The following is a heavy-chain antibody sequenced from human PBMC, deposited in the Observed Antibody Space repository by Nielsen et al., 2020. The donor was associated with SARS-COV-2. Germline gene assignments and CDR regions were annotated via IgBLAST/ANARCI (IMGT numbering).Heavy chain of an antibody. CDR3: ARVITDGNYYYYYGMDV. Sequence: RQPPGKGLDWVSYISTSSRTIYYADSVKGRFTISRDNAKNSLYLQMNSLRAEDTAVYYCARVITDGNYYYYYGMDVWGQGTTVTVSS. CDR2: ISTSSRTI. D-gene: IGHD3-10*01. J-gene: IGHJ6*02. V-gene: IGHV3-48*01.